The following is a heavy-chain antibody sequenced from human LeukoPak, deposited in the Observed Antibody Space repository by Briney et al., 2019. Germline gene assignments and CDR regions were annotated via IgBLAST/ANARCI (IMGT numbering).Heavy chain of an antibody. CDR1: GGSISSYY. Sequence: SETLSLTCTVSGGSISSYYWSWIRQPPGNGLEWIGYIYTSGRTNYNPSLKSRVTMSVDTSKNQFSLKLSSVTAADTAVYYCATHTIFGGPDAFDIWGQGTMVTVSS. V-gene: IGHV4-4*08. D-gene: IGHD3-3*01. J-gene: IGHJ3*02. CDR3: ATHTIFGGPDAFDI. CDR2: IYTSGRT.